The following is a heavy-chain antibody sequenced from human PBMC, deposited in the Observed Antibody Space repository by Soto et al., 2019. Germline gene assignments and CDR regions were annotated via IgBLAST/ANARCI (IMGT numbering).Heavy chain of an antibody. Sequence: GGSLRLSCAASGFTFRIYTMTWVRQAPGKGLEWVSSISDTSSHIYYSDSVEGRFTVSRDNAKNSLYLQVNSLRDEDTAVYYCARVRSGGSGYFDYWGQGTLVTVSS. CDR3: ARVRSGGSGYFDY. CDR1: GFTFRIYT. CDR2: ISDTSSHI. J-gene: IGHJ4*02. V-gene: IGHV3-21*01. D-gene: IGHD2-15*01.